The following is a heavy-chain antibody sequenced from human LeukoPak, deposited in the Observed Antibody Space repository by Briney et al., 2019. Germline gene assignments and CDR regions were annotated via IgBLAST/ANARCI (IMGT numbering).Heavy chain of an antibody. CDR2: ISNDGSTQ. J-gene: IGHJ3*01. D-gene: IGHD2-15*01. V-gene: IGHV3-30*18. CDR1: GFTFSTYG. CDR3: AKKVVSSA. Sequence: GRSLRLSCAASGFTFSTYGMHWVRQAPGKGLEWVALISNDGSTQYYADSVKGRFTISRDNSKNTLYLQMNSLRAEDTAVYYCAKKVVSSAWGQGTMVTVSS.